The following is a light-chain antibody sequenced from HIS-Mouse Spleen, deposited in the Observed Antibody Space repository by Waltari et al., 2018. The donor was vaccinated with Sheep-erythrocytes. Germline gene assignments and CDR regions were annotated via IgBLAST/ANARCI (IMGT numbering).Light chain of an antibody. J-gene: IGLJ3*02. Sequence: SALTQPASVSGSPEQSITISCTGTTSDVGSYNLVSWYQQHPGKAPKLMIYEGSKRPSGVSNRFSGSKSGNTASLTISGLQAEDEADYYCCSYAGSSTPWVFGGGTKLTVL. V-gene: IGLV2-23*01. CDR3: CSYAGSSTPWV. CDR1: TSDVGSYNL. CDR2: EGS.